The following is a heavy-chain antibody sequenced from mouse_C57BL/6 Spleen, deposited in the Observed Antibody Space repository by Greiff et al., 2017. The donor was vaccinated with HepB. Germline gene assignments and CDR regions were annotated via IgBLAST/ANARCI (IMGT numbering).Heavy chain of an antibody. Sequence: EVQLQQSGPVLVKPGASVKMSCKASGYTFTDYYMNWVKQSHGKSLEWIGVINPYNGGTSYNQKFKGKATLTVDKSSSTAYMELNSLTSEDSAVYYCARRYSRNWYFDVWGTGTTVTVSS. D-gene: IGHD2-12*01. J-gene: IGHJ1*03. CDR2: INPYNGGT. V-gene: IGHV1-19*01. CDR3: ARRYSRNWYFDV. CDR1: GYTFTDYY.